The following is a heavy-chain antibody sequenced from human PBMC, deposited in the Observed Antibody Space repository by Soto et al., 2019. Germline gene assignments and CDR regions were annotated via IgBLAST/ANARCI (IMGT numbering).Heavy chain of an antibody. J-gene: IGHJ4*02. CDR2: IYHSGIT. D-gene: IGHD5-12*01. V-gene: IGHV4-30-4*01. CDR1: GGSFSSGDYY. Sequence: QVQLQESGPGLVKPSQTLSLTCTVSGGSFSSGDYYWSWIRQPPGKGLELIGDIYHSGITEYNPSLMSRVTISLDTSKNQFSLLLSSVTAADTAVFYCARQYVGYEYYFYSWGQGTLVTVSS. CDR3: ARQYVGYEYYFYS.